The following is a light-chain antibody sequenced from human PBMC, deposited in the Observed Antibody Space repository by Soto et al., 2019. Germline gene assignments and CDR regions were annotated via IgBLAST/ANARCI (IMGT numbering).Light chain of an antibody. Sequence: EIVLTQSPGTLSLSPGERATPSCRASQSVSSSYLAWYQQKPGQAPRLLIYGASSRATGIPDRFSGSGSGTDFPLTISRLEPEDFAVYYCQQYGSSPGYTFGQGTKLEIK. J-gene: IGKJ2*01. CDR1: QSVSSSY. CDR2: GAS. V-gene: IGKV3-20*01. CDR3: QQYGSSPGYT.